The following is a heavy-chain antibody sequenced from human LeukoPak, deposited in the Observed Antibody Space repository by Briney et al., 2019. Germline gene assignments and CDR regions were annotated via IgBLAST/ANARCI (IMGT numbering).Heavy chain of an antibody. CDR1: GFTFSGYA. V-gene: IGHV3-48*01. J-gene: IGHJ4*02. D-gene: IGHD3-10*01. CDR2: ISSSSSSTI. CDR3: ARGSLYGSGRAIDY. Sequence: PGGSLRLSCAVSGFTFSGYAMTWVRQAPGKGLEWVSYISSSSSSTIYYADSVKGRFTISRDNAKNSLYLQMNSLRAEDTAVYYCARGSLYGSGRAIDYWGQGTLVTVSS.